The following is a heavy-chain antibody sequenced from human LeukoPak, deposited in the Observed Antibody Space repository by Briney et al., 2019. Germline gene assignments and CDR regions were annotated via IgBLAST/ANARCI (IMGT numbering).Heavy chain of an antibody. Sequence: SETLSLTCTVSGGSISSYYWSWIRQPPGKGLEWIGYIYYSGSTNYNPSLKSRVTISVDTSKNQFSLKLSSVTAADTAVYYCAREAYDSSGYHFDYWGQGTLVIVSS. CDR1: GGSISSYY. CDR3: AREAYDSSGYHFDY. J-gene: IGHJ4*02. D-gene: IGHD3-22*01. CDR2: IYYSGST. V-gene: IGHV4-59*01.